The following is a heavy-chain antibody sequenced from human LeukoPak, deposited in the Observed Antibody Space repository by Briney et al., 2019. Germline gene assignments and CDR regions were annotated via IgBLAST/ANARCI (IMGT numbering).Heavy chain of an antibody. V-gene: IGHV1-2*02. Sequence: ASVKVSCKASGYTFTGYYMHWVRQAPGQGLEWMGWINPKNGDTNYAQKFEGRVSMTRDTYISTAYMELSRLRSDDTAVYYCAKGYDNSGYYYSDYWGQGTLVTVSS. CDR3: AKGYDNSGYYYSDY. J-gene: IGHJ4*02. D-gene: IGHD3-22*01. CDR2: INPKNGDT. CDR1: GYTFTGYY.